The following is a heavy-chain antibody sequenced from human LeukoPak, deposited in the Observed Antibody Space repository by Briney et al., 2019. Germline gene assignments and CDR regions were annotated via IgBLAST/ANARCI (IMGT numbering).Heavy chain of an antibody. CDR3: TRSGFGGGVHFDY. CDR2: MNPNSGDT. Sequence: ASAKVSCKASGCTFTSYDINWVRQAAGQGLEWMGWMNPNSGDTGYVEKFQGRVTMTRDTSITTAYMELSSLRSEDTAVYYCTRSGFGGGVHFDYWGQGTPVTVSS. CDR1: GCTFTSYD. V-gene: IGHV1-8*01. J-gene: IGHJ4*02. D-gene: IGHD3-16*01.